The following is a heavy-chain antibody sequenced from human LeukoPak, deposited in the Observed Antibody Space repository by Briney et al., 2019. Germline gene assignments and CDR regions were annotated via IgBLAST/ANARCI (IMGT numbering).Heavy chain of an antibody. J-gene: IGHJ6*03. CDR1: GGSISSYY. Sequence: PSETLSLTCTVSGGSISSYYWSWIRQPAGKGLEGIGRIYTSGSTNYNPSLKSRVTMSVDTSKNQFSLKLSSVTAADTDVYYCARVTFWSGYYTGADYYYYYMDVWGKGTTVTVSS. D-gene: IGHD3-3*01. V-gene: IGHV4-4*07. CDR3: ARVTFWSGYYTGADYYYYYMDV. CDR2: IYTSGST.